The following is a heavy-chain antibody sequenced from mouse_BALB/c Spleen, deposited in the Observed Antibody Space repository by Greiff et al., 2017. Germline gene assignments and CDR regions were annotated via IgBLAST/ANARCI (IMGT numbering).Heavy chain of an antibody. D-gene: IGHD1-2*01. CDR2: IDPENGDT. CDR3: SAWPLLRLRAMDY. V-gene: IGHV14-4*02. CDR1: GFNINDYY. Sequence: EVLLQQSGAELVRSGASVKLSCTASGFNINDYYMYWVKQRPEQGLEWIGWIDPENGDTEYAPKFQGKATMTADTSSNTAYLQLSSLTSEDTAVYYCSAWPLLRLRAMDYWGQGTSVTVSS. J-gene: IGHJ4*01.